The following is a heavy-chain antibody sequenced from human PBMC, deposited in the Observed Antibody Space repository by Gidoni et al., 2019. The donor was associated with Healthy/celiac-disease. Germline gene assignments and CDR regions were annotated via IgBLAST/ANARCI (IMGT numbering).Heavy chain of an antibody. CDR2: ISYDGSNK. Sequence: QVQLVESGGGVVQPGRSLRLSCAASGFTFSSYGMHWVRQAPGKGLEWVAVISYDGSNKYYADSVKGRFTISRDNSKNTLYLQMNSLRAEDTAVYYCAKDRGVSSIAALALDYWGQGTLVTVSS. CDR3: AKDRGVSSIAALALDY. CDR1: GFTFSSYG. D-gene: IGHD6-6*01. J-gene: IGHJ4*02. V-gene: IGHV3-30*18.